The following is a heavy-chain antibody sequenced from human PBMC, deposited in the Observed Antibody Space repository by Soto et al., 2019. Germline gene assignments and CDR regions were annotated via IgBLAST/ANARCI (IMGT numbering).Heavy chain of an antibody. CDR3: ARGGLALMDV. J-gene: IGHJ6*02. Sequence: ASVKVSCKASGGTFSSYTISWVRQAPGQGLEWMGRIIPILGIANYAQKFQGRVTITRDTSASTAYMELSTLRSEDTAVYYCARGGLALMDVWGQGTTVTVSS. D-gene: IGHD3-16*01. CDR2: IIPILGIA. CDR1: GGTFSSYT. V-gene: IGHV1-69*02.